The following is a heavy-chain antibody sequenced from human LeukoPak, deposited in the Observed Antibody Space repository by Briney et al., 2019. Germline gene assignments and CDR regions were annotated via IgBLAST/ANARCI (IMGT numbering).Heavy chain of an antibody. V-gene: IGHV3-30*18. CDR3: AKGGYDYYYYYMDV. CDR2: ISYDGSNK. CDR1: GNSLIYLS. D-gene: IGHD5-18*01. J-gene: IGHJ6*03. Sequence: SCKVSGNSLIYLSMHWVRQAPGKGLEWVAVISYDGSNKYYADSVKGRFTISRDNSKNTLYLQMNSLRAEDTAVYYCAKGGYDYYYYYMDVWGKGTTVTVSS.